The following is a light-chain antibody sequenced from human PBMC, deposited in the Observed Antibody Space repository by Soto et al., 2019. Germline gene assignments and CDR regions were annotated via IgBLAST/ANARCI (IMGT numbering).Light chain of an antibody. CDR1: DNIGPW. CDR3: QHYNSYSRT. J-gene: IGKJ1*01. V-gene: IGKV1-5*03. Sequence: EIQMHPSPSPLSASSGDRAAITCRASDNIGPWVAWYQQKPGKAPKLLIYKASTLETGAPSRFAGSGSGTGFTLTITRLQPDDFATYYCQHYNSYSRTFGQGTKVDIK. CDR2: KAS.